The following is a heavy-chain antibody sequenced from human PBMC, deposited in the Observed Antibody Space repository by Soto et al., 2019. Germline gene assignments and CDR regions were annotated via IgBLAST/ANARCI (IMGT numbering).Heavy chain of an antibody. CDR1: GFTFDDYT. V-gene: IGHV3-43*01. Sequence: EVQLVESGGVVVQPGGSLRLSCAASGFTFDDYTMHWVRQAPGKGLEWVSLISWDGASTYYADSVRGRFTISRDNSKNSLYLQMNSLRTEDTALYYCAKDIEDSTSSYYYGLDVWGQGTTVTVSS. J-gene: IGHJ6*02. CDR3: AKDIEDSTSSYYYGLDV. CDR2: ISWDGAST. D-gene: IGHD6-6*01.